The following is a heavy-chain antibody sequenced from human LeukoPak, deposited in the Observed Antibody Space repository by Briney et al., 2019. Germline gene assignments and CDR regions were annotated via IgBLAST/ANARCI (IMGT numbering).Heavy chain of an antibody. CDR1: GYTFTGNY. V-gene: IGHV1-2*02. CDR2: INPNSGGT. D-gene: IGHD6-13*01. J-gene: IGHJ5*02. CDR3: ARAGIAAALHWFDP. Sequence: ASVKDSCKASGYTFTGNYMHWLRQAPGQGLEWMGWINPNSGGTNYAQKFQGRVTMTRDTSISTAYMELSRLRSDDTAVYYCARAGIAAALHWFDPWGQGTLVTVSS.